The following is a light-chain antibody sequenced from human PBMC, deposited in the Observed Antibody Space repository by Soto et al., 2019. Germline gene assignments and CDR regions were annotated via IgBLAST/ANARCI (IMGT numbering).Light chain of an antibody. V-gene: IGLV2-14*01. CDR1: NSDVGGYNY. CDR3: SSYTNTIVV. Sequence: SVLTQPASVSGSPGQSITISCTGTNSDVGGYNYVSWYQQHPGKVPKLIIYDVSNRPSGVSNRFSGSKSGNTASLTISGLQAEDEAEYYCSSYTNTIVVFGGGTKVTVL. CDR2: DVS. J-gene: IGLJ2*01.